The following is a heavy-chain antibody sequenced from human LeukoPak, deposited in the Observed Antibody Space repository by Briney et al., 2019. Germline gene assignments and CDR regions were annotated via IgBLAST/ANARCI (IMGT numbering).Heavy chain of an antibody. D-gene: IGHD1-1*01. J-gene: IGHJ4*02. Sequence: PSATLSLTCTVSGASMKTNYWTSIRHPPGKGLEFGEYIYNRGITNDNPTLRSRVTLSVDPSKSQCSMRLRSPTAADTAVYFCARVREANQLHQFYLDCWGQGSLVTVSS. CDR3: ARVREANQLHQFYLDC. CDR1: GASMKTNY. V-gene: IGHV4-59*01. CDR2: IYNRGIT.